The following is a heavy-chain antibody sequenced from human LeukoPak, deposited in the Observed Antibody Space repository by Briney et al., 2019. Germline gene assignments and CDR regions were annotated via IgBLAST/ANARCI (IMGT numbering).Heavy chain of an antibody. J-gene: IGHJ4*02. V-gene: IGHV3-11*04. D-gene: IGHD6-13*01. CDR2: ISGSGTTI. CDR3: AKGQGYSSSWLLDY. CDR1: GFIFSDYY. Sequence: GGSLRLSCVASGFIFSDYYVTWIRQAPGKGLEWVSYISGSGTTIYYAGSVKGRFTVSRDNAKNSLYLQMNSLTAEDTAVYYCAKGQGYSSSWLLDYWGQGTLVTVSS.